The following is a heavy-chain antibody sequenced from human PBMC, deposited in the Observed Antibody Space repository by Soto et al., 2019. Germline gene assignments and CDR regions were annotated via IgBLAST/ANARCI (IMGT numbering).Heavy chain of an antibody. CDR1: GFSLSTSGVG. Sequence: QITLKESGPTLVKPTQTLALTCTFSGFSLSTSGVGEGWIRQPPGKALEWLALLYWDDDNRYNPSLRSRLTLTKDTSKNQVVLTMTNMDTVDTATYYCAHGSGWLSDYWGQGPLVTVSS. J-gene: IGHJ4*02. V-gene: IGHV2-5*02. CDR3: AHGSGWLSDY. D-gene: IGHD6-19*01. CDR2: LYWDDDN.